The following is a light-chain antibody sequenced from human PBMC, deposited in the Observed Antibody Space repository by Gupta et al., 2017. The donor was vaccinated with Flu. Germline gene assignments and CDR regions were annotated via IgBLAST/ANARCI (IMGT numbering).Light chain of an antibody. CDR1: QSVSSY. J-gene: IGKJ5*01. V-gene: IGKV1-39*01. Sequence: DIQVTQSPSFLSGSVGDTVAITCRPSQSVSSYLNWYQQKPGKAPKLLIYAASSLQSGVPPRFSGSGSGTDFTLTITTLQPEDFGTYYCQQAYSVPLTFGQGTRLEIK. CDR3: QQAYSVPLT. CDR2: AAS.